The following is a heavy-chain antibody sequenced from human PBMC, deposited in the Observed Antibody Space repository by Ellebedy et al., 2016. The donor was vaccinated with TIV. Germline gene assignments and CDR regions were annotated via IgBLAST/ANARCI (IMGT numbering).Heavy chain of an antibody. Sequence: SETLSLTCTVSGGSISSYYWSWIRQPPGKGLEWIGYIYYSGSTNYNPSLKSRVTISVDTSKNQFSLKLSSVTAADTAVYYCARDGGYSYHSDYYYGMDVWGQGTTVTVSS. J-gene: IGHJ6*02. CDR2: IYYSGST. D-gene: IGHD5-18*01. CDR1: GGSISSYY. V-gene: IGHV4-59*01. CDR3: ARDGGYSYHSDYYYGMDV.